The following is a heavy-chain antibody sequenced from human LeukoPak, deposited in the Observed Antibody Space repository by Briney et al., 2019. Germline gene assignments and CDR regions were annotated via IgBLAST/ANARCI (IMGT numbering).Heavy chain of an antibody. J-gene: IGHJ4*02. CDR2: ISSSSSII. CDR1: GFTFSSYA. D-gene: IGHD1-14*01. Sequence: PGGSLRLSCAASGFTFSSYAMSWVRQAPGKGLEWVSYISSSSSIIYYADSVKGRFTISRDNAKNSLYLQMNSLRAEDTALYYCARDSPEGYYFDYWGQGTLVTVSS. CDR3: ARDSPEGYYFDY. V-gene: IGHV3-48*04.